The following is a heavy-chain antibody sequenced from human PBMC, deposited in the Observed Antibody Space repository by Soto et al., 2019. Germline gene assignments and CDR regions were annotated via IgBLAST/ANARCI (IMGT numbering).Heavy chain of an antibody. Sequence: PGGPLRLSCAASGFTFSSYGMHWVRQAPGKGLEWVAVIWYDGSNKYYADSVKGRFTISRDNSKNTLYLQMNSLRAEDTAVYYCAREERGYSGYDLHYYGMDVWGQGTTVTVSS. CDR1: GFTFSSYG. D-gene: IGHD5-12*01. CDR3: AREERGYSGYDLHYYGMDV. V-gene: IGHV3-33*01. J-gene: IGHJ6*02. CDR2: IWYDGSNK.